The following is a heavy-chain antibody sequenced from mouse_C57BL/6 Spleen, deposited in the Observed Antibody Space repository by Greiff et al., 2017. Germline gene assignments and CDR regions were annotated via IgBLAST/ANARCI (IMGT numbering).Heavy chain of an antibody. V-gene: IGHV1-9*01. CDR3: ASENYDYDLFAY. CDR2: ILPGSGST. CDR1: GYTFTGYW. Sequence: QVQLQESGAELMKPGASVKLSCKATGYTFTGYWIEWVKQRPGHGLEWIGEILPGSGSTNYNEKFKGKATFTADTSSNTAYMQLSSLTTEDSAIYYCASENYDYDLFAYWGQGTLVTVSA. J-gene: IGHJ3*01. D-gene: IGHD2-4*01.